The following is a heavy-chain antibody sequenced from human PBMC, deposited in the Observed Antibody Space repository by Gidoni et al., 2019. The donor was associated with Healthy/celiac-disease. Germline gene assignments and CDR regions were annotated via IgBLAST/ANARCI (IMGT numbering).Heavy chain of an antibody. J-gene: IGHJ4*02. D-gene: IGHD3-10*01. CDR3: ARHVGEVY. CDR1: GGSISSSSYY. Sequence: QLQLQESGPGLVKPSETLSLTCTVSGGSISSSSYYWGWVRQPPGKGLEWIGSIYYSGSTYYNPYLKSRVTISVDTSKNQFSLKLSSVTAADTAVYYCARHVGEVYWGQGTLVTVSS. V-gene: IGHV4-39*01. CDR2: IYYSGST.